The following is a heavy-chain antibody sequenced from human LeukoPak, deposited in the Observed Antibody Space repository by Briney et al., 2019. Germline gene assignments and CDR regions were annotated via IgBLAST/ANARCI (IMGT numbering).Heavy chain of an antibody. CDR1: GFTFSSYS. V-gene: IGHV3-21*01. CDR2: ISSSSSYI. Sequence: GGSLRLSCAASGFTFSSYSMNWVRQAPGKGLEWVSSISSSSSYIYYADSVKGRFTISRDNAKNSLYLQMNSPRAEDTAVYYCAGGYCSGGSCYRILNAFDIWGQGTMVTVSS. J-gene: IGHJ3*02. CDR3: AGGYCSGGSCYRILNAFDI. D-gene: IGHD2-15*01.